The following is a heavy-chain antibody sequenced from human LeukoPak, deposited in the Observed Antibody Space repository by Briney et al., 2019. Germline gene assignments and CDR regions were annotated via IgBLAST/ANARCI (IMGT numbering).Heavy chain of an antibody. D-gene: IGHD3-10*01. CDR1: GGSISSGSYY. J-gene: IGHJ6*03. V-gene: IGHV4-61*02. Sequence: SETLSLTCTVSGGSISSGSYYWSWIRQPAGKGLEWIGRIYTSGSTNYNPSLKSRVTMSVDTSKNQFSLKLSSVTAADTAVYYCARVVTISYYYYMDVWGKGTTVTISS. CDR2: IYTSGST. CDR3: ARVVTISYYYYMDV.